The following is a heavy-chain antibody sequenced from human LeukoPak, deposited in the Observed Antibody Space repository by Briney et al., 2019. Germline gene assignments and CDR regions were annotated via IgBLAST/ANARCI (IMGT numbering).Heavy chain of an antibody. CDR2: IDHTRGT. J-gene: IGHJ3*02. D-gene: IGHD3-22*01. Sequence: DPSETLSLTCVVEGTSFKDYFWAWVRQAPGKGLEWIGEIDHTRGTNYNPSLKSRVTISVDKSKNQFSLKLSSVTAADTAVYYCARAGVGMIGAFDIWGQGTMVTVSS. CDR1: GTSFKDYF. CDR3: ARAGVGMIGAFDI. V-gene: IGHV4-34*01.